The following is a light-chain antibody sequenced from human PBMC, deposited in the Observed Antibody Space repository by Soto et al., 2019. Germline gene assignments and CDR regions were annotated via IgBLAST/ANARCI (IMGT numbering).Light chain of an antibody. CDR2: GAS. Sequence: EIVMTQSPATLSVSPGERATLSCRASQSVSSNLAWYQQKPGQAPRLLIYGASTRATGIPARFSGSGSGTEFTLTISSLQSEDFAVYYCQPYNNWPPGAITFGQGTRLEIK. CDR1: QSVSSN. J-gene: IGKJ5*01. V-gene: IGKV3-15*01. CDR3: QPYNNWPPGAIT.